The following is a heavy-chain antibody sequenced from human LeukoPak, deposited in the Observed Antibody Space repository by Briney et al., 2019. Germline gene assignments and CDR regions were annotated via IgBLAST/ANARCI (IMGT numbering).Heavy chain of an antibody. V-gene: IGHV1-18*01. D-gene: IGHD3-9*01. CDR2: ISAYNGNT. CDR3: ARERYYDILTGTINWFDP. J-gene: IGHJ5*02. CDR1: GYTFTSYG. Sequence: ASVKVSCKASGYTFTSYGISLVRQAPGQGLEWMGWISAYNGNTNYAQKLQGRVTMTTDTSTSTAYMELRSLRSDDTAVYYCARERYYDILTGTINWFDPWGQGTLVTVSS.